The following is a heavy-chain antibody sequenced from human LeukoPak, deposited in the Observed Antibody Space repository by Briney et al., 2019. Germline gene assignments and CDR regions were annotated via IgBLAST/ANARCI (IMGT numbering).Heavy chain of an antibody. CDR2: IYYSGST. V-gene: IGHV4-59*01. D-gene: IGHD1-1*01. Sequence: SETLSLTCTVSGGSISSYYWSWIRQPPGKGLEWIGYIYYSGSTNYNPSLKSRVTISVDTSKNQFSLKLSSVTAADTAVYYCARFSKLGPNWNFDYWGQGTLVTVSS. CDR1: GGSISSYY. J-gene: IGHJ4*02. CDR3: ARFSKLGPNWNFDY.